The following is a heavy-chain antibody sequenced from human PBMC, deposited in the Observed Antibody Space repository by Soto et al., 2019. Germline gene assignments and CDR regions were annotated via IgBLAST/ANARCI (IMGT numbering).Heavy chain of an antibody. D-gene: IGHD3-3*01. Sequence: PGGSLRLSCAASGFTFSSYAMSWVRQVPGKGLEWVSDIRGSGAGTYYADSVKGRFTISRDDSENTLFLQMNRLRVEDTAIYYCAKDQEQNYYGSLGHWGQGTLVTVSS. J-gene: IGHJ4*02. CDR1: GFTFSSYA. CDR2: IRGSGAGT. CDR3: AKDQEQNYYGSLGH. V-gene: IGHV3-23*01.